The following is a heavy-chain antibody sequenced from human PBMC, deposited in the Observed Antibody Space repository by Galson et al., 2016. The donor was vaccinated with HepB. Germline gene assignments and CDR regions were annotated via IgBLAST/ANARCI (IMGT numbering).Heavy chain of an antibody. CDR3: ARDGGYSGYDAYGLDV. CDR1: GFSFSNFA. J-gene: IGHJ6*04. D-gene: IGHD5-12*01. CDR2: IGTAGNT. V-gene: IGHV3-13*01. Sequence: SLRLSCAASGFSFSNFAMYWVRQAPGSGLEWVSVIGTAGNTYYAASVKGRFTISREDAKNSLFLQMNSLTVGDTAVYYCARDGGYSGYDAYGLDVWGKGTTVTVSS.